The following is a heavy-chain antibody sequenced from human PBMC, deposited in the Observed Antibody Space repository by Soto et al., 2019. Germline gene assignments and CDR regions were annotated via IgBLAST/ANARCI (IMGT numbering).Heavy chain of an antibody. J-gene: IGHJ6*02. CDR3: ARVTRGYSYGSATEDYYYGMDV. CDR1: GGTFSSYA. Sequence: ASVKISCKASGGTFSSYAISWVRQAPGQGLEWMGGIIPIFGTANYAQKFQGRVTITADESTSTAYMELSSLRSEDTAVYHCARVTRGYSYGSATEDYYYGMDVWGQGTTVTVSS. CDR2: IIPIFGTA. V-gene: IGHV1-69*13. D-gene: IGHD5-18*01.